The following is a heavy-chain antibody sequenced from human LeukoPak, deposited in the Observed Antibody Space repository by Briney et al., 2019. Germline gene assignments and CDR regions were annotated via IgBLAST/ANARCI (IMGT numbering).Heavy chain of an antibody. J-gene: IGHJ4*02. CDR3: ARHYGIVAVPAAYFPYFDY. CDR1: GYSISSGYY. D-gene: IGHD2-2*01. V-gene: IGHV4-38-2*01. Sequence: SETLSLTCAVSGYSISSGYYWGWIRQPPGKGLEWIGSIYHSGSTYYNPSLKSRVTISVDTSKNQFSLKLSSVTAADTAVYYCARHYGIVAVPAAYFPYFDYWGQGTLVTVSS. CDR2: IYHSGST.